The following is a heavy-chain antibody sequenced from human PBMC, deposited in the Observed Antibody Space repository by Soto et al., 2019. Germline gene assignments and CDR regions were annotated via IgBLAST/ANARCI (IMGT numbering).Heavy chain of an antibody. Sequence: QVQLVQSGAEVKKPGASVKVSCKASGGTFSSYAISWVRQAPGQGLDWMGGIIPIFGTANYAQKFQGRVTITADESTSTAYMELSSLRSEDTAVYYCARSRKEWLLLDYWGQGTLVTVSS. V-gene: IGHV1-69*01. CDR3: ARSRKEWLLLDY. CDR2: IIPIFGTA. D-gene: IGHD3-22*01. CDR1: GGTFSSYA. J-gene: IGHJ4*02.